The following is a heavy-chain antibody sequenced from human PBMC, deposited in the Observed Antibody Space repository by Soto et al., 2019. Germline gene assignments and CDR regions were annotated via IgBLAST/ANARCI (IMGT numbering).Heavy chain of an antibody. CDR2: ISSSSSYT. D-gene: IGHD3-3*01. Sequence: GGSLRLSCAASGFTFSDYYMSWIRQAPGKGLEWVSYISSSSSYTNYAGSVKGRFTISRDNAKNSLYLQMNSLRAEDTAVYYCARGRENYDFWSGYSMPSMDVWGQGTTVTVSS. CDR3: ARGRENYDFWSGYSMPSMDV. V-gene: IGHV3-11*06. J-gene: IGHJ6*02. CDR1: GFTFSDYY.